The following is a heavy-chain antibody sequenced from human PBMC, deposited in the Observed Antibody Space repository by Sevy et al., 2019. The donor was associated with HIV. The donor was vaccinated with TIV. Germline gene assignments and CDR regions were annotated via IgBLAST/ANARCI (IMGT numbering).Heavy chain of an antibody. CDR1: GGSISSYY. CDR3: AREEHYDFWSGYYVHGMDV. J-gene: IGHJ6*02. CDR2: IYTSGST. D-gene: IGHD3-3*01. V-gene: IGHV4-4*07. Sequence: SETLSLTCTVSGGSISSYYWSWIRQPAGKGLEWIGRIYTSGSTNYNPSLKSRVTMSVDTSKNQFSLKLSSVTAADTAVYYCAREEHYDFWSGYYVHGMDVWGQGTTVTV.